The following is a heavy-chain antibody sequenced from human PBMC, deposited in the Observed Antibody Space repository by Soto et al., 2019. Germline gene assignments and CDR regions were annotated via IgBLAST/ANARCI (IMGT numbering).Heavy chain of an antibody. CDR1: GFTVSSSY. Sequence: EVQLVESGGGLVQPGGSLRLSCAASGFTVSSSYMGWVRQAPGKGLEWVSSIYSGGNTYYADSVRGRFTISTDNSKDTLYLHMNRIGVGDTAMYYCARHVGFYWYFDLWGRGTLVTVSS. CDR3: ARHVGFYWYFDL. D-gene: IGHD1-26*01. V-gene: IGHV3-66*04. CDR2: IYSGGNT. J-gene: IGHJ2*01.